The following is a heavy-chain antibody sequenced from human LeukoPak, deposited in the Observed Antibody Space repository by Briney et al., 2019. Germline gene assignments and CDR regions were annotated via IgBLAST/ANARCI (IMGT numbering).Heavy chain of an antibody. CDR2: ISSSSSYI. J-gene: IGHJ4*02. V-gene: IGHV3-21*01. CDR3: ARYGDYGTTEFSFDY. CDR1: GFTFSSYS. Sequence: PGGSLRLSCAASGFTFSSYSMNWVRQAPGKGLEWVSSISSSSSYIYYADSVKGRFTISRDNAKNSLYLQMNSLRAEDTAVYYCARYGDYGTTEFSFDYWGQGTLVTVSS. D-gene: IGHD4-17*01.